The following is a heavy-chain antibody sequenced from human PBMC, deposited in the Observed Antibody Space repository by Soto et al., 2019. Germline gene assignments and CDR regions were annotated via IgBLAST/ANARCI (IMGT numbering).Heavy chain of an antibody. CDR3: ARQGNSPDY. CDR1: GFTFSSYS. Sequence: EVQLVESGGGLVQPGGSLRLSCAASGFTFSSYSMSWVRQAPGKGLEYISYISSSSSSIYYVDSVRGRFTVSRDNAKNSLSLNMNSLRAEDTAVYFCARQGNSPDYWGQGTLVTVSS. CDR2: ISSSSSSI. D-gene: IGHD4-4*01. V-gene: IGHV3-48*01. J-gene: IGHJ4*02.